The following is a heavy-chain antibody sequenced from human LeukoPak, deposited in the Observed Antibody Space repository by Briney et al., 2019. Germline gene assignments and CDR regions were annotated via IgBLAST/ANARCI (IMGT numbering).Heavy chain of an antibody. D-gene: IGHD3-22*01. CDR3: AKDYYDSSAPSYYFDY. V-gene: IGHV3-23*01. Sequence: GGSLRLSCAASGFTFSSYAMSWVRQAPGKGLEWVSAISGSGGSTYYADSVKGRFTISRDNSKNTLYLQMNSLRAEDTAVYYCAKDYYDSSAPSYYFDYWGQGTLVTVSS. J-gene: IGHJ4*02. CDR1: GFTFSSYA. CDR2: ISGSGGST.